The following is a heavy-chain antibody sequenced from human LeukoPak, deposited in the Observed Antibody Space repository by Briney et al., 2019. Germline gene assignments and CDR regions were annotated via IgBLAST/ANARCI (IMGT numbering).Heavy chain of an antibody. CDR2: INPSGGST. Sequence: ASVKVSCKASGYTFTSYYMHWVRQAPGQGLEWMGIINPSGGSTSYAQKFQGRVTMTRDTSTSTVYMELSSLRSEDTAVYYCARDRWYSGGWNTNWYFDLWGRGTLVTVSS. J-gene: IGHJ2*01. D-gene: IGHD6-19*01. V-gene: IGHV1-46*01. CDR1: GYTFTSYY. CDR3: ARDRWYSGGWNTNWYFDL.